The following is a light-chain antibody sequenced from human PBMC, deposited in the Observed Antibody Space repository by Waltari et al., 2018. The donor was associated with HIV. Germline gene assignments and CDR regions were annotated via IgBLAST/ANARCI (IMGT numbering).Light chain of an antibody. CDR1: SGHSTYA. CDR3: QTWDTGPWV. CDR2: LNNDGSH. V-gene: IGLV4-69*01. Sequence: QLILTQSPSASASLGASVKLTCPLSSGHSTYAIAWLQHQPAQGPRFVMKLNNDGSHTRGDGIPDRFSGSSSGAERYLTISSLQSEDEADYYCQTWDTGPWVFGGGTKLTVL. J-gene: IGLJ3*02.